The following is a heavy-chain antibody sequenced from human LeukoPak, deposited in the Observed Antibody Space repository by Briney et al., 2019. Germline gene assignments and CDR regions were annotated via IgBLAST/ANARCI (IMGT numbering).Heavy chain of an antibody. J-gene: IGHJ3*01. V-gene: IGHV4-59*08. D-gene: IGHD3-10*01. CDR1: GGSISSYY. Sequence: KSSETLSLTCTVSGGSISSYYWSWIRQPPGKGLEWIAYVYYTGRTLYNPSLESRVTISVDTSKTQFSLTVTSVTAADTAVYYCARHMSVSYDAFDLWGRGTTVTVSS. CDR3: ARHMSVSYDAFDL. CDR2: VYYTGRT.